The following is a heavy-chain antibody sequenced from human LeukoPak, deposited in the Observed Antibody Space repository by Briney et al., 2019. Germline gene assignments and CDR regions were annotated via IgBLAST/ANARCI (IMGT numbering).Heavy chain of an antibody. CDR2: ISGSGGST. D-gene: IGHD3-3*01. CDR3: AKEEWLLAVYFDY. Sequence: GGSLRLSCAASGFTFSNYAMSWVRQAPGKGLEWVSTISGSGGSTYYADSVKGQLTISRDNSKNTLYLQMNSLRAEDTAVYYCAKEEWLLAVYFDYWGQGTLVTVSS. J-gene: IGHJ4*02. CDR1: GFTFSNYA. V-gene: IGHV3-23*01.